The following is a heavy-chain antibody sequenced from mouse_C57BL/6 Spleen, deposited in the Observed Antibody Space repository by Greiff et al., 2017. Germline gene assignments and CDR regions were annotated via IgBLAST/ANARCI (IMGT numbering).Heavy chain of an antibody. CDR2: IWSGGST. CDR3: AKNRKGDFDV. Sequence: VKLVESGPGLVQPSQSLSITCTVSGFSLTSYGVHWVRQPPGKGLEWLGVIWSGGSTDYNAAFISRLSISKDNSKSQVFFKMNSLQADDTAIYYCAKNRKGDFDVWGTGTTVTVSS. J-gene: IGHJ1*03. V-gene: IGHV2-4*01. CDR1: GFSLTSYG.